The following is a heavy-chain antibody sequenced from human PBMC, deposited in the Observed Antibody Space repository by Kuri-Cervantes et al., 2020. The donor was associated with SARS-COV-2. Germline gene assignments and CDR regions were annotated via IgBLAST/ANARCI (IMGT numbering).Heavy chain of an antibody. CDR2: IYSGGST. J-gene: IGHJ4*02. V-gene: IGHV3-66*01. CDR3: ASGPYPNY. CDR1: GFTVSSNY. Sequence: GESLKISCVASGFTVSSNYMSWVRQAPGKGLEWVSVIYSGGSTYYADSVKGRFTISRDNAKNSLYLQMNSLRAEDTAVYYCASGPYPNYWGQGTLVTVSS.